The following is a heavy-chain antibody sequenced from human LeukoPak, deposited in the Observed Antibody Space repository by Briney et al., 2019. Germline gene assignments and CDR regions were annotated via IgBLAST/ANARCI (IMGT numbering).Heavy chain of an antibody. CDR1: GFTVSSNY. J-gene: IGHJ4*02. D-gene: IGHD3-3*01. Sequence: GGSLRLSCAASGFTVSSNYMTWVRQAPGKGLEWVSSISSSSSYIYYADSVKGRFTISRDNAKNSLYLQMNSLRAEDTAVYYCARDYDFWSGLDCWGQGTLVTVSS. CDR2: ISSSSSYI. CDR3: ARDYDFWSGLDC. V-gene: IGHV3-21*01.